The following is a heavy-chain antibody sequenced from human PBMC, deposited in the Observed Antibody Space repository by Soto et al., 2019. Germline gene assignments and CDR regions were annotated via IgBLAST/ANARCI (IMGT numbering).Heavy chain of an antibody. J-gene: IGHJ4*02. CDR1: GFTVSSNY. CDR3: ARVPVVAAPPGSDTSHKESGY. Sequence: GGSLRLSCAASGFTVSSNYMSWVRQAPGKGLEWVSVIYSGGSTYYADSVKGGFTISRDNSKNTLYLQMNSLRAEDTAVYYCARVPVVAAPPGSDTSHKESGYWGQGTLVTVSS. CDR2: IYSGGST. V-gene: IGHV3-66*01. D-gene: IGHD2-15*01.